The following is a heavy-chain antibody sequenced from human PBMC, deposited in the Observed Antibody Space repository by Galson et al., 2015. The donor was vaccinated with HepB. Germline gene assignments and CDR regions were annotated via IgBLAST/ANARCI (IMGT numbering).Heavy chain of an antibody. J-gene: IGHJ6*02. CDR1: GYDFNKYG. CDR3: ARDSRLELHLNNYFSYGMDI. V-gene: IGHV1-18*01. D-gene: IGHD5-24*01. CDR2: VSGYDGSA. Sequence: SVKVSCKVSGYDFNKYGLSWVRQAPGQGLEWLGWVSGYDGSANYSPKFRGRVTMTIQTSTGTAYLEVRSLTSDDTAVYYCARDSRLELHLNNYFSYGMDIWGQGTAVTVS.